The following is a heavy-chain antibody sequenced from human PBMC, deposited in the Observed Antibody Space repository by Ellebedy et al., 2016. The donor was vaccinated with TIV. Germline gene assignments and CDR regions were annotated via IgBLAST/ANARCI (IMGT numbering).Heavy chain of an antibody. CDR1: GFTFSTYW. D-gene: IGHD1-26*01. Sequence: SLKISCAASGFTFSTYWMHWVRQAPGKGLEWVSGISWNSGSIGYADSVKGRFTISRDNAKNSLYLQMNSLRAEDTALYYCAKDIGWELLFGAFDIWGQGTMVTVSS. CDR2: ISWNSGSI. CDR3: AKDIGWELLFGAFDI. J-gene: IGHJ3*02. V-gene: IGHV3-9*01.